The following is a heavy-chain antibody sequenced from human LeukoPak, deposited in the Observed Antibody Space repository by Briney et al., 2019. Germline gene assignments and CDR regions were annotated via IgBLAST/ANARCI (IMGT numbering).Heavy chain of an antibody. J-gene: IGHJ4*02. CDR2: FDPEDGET. CDR1: GYTLTELS. D-gene: IGHD3-9*01. CDR3: ARRYFDWSELDY. Sequence: ASVKVSCKVSGYTLTELSMHWVRQAPGKGLEWMGGFDPEDGETIYAQKFQGRVTMTEDTSTDTAYMELSSLRSEDTAVYYCARRYFDWSELDYWGQGTLVTVSS. V-gene: IGHV1-24*01.